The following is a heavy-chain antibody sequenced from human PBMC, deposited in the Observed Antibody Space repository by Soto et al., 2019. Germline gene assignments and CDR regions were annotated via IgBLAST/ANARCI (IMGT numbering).Heavy chain of an antibody. CDR2: ISSSSSAI. V-gene: IGHV3-48*01. CDR1: GCIFSSHS. CDR3: ARDPRSYYGMDV. J-gene: IGHJ6*02. Sequence: GSLGGAGAASGCIFSSHSMNGVREAPGKGLEWVSYISSSSSAIYYADSVKGRFTISRDNAKNSVFLKMNTLKREDTAVYYCARDPRSYYGMDVWGQGTPVTV.